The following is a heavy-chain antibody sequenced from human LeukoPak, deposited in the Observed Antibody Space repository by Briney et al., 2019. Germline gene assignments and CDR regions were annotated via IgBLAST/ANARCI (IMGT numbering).Heavy chain of an antibody. J-gene: IGHJ4*02. D-gene: IGHD3-16*02. CDR3: TTDYYDYVWGSYRPDN. V-gene: IGHV3-15*01. CDR2: IKGKTEGGTT. CDR1: GFTFNNAW. Sequence: GGSLRLSCAASGFTFNNAWMSWVRQAPGKGLEWVGRIKGKTEGGTTDYAAPVKDRFTISRDDSKNTLYLQMNSLKPEDTAVYYCTTDYYDYVWGSYRPDNWGQGTLVTVSS.